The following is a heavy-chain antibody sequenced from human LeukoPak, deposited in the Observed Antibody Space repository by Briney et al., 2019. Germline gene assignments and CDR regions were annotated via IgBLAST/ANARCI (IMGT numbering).Heavy chain of an antibody. Sequence: GGSLRLSCAASGFTFSSYSMNWVRQAPGKGLEGVSSISSSSSHIYYADSVKGRFTISRDNAKNSLYLQMNSLRAEDTAVYYCARDRITMVRRFDYWGQGTLVTVSS. J-gene: IGHJ4*02. V-gene: IGHV3-21*01. CDR1: GFTFSSYS. CDR2: ISSSSSHI. D-gene: IGHD3-10*01. CDR3: ARDRITMVRRFDY.